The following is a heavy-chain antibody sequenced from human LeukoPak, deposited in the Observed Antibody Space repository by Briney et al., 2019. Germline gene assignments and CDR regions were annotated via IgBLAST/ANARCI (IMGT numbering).Heavy chain of an antibody. Sequence: GGSLSLSCAASGLTSSIFWMSWVRHAPGEGLEWVANIKHDGREKSYVDSVKGRFAISRDNAKNSLYLQMNSLRAEDTAVYYCATSQSTSGQYGNAFDIWGQGTMVTVSS. CDR2: IKHDGREK. D-gene: IGHD2-15*01. CDR3: ATSQSTSGQYGNAFDI. V-gene: IGHV3-7*01. J-gene: IGHJ3*02. CDR1: GLTSSIFW.